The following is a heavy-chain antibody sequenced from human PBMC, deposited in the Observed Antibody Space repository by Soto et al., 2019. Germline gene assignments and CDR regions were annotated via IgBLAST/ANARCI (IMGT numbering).Heavy chain of an antibody. CDR2: INPSGGST. J-gene: IGHJ3*02. Sequence: ASVKVSCKASGYTFTSYYMHWVRQAPGQGLEWMGIINPSGGSTSYAQKFQGRVTMTRDTSTSTVYMELSSLRSEDSALYYCARDGYGNHDAFDIWGQGTMVTVSS. CDR1: GYTFTSYY. V-gene: IGHV1-46*03. D-gene: IGHD4-4*01. CDR3: ARDGYGNHDAFDI.